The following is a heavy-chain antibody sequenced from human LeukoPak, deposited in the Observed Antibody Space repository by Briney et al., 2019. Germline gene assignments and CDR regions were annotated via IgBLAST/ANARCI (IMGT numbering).Heavy chain of an antibody. Sequence: GGSLRLSCAASGFTFSSYSMNWVRQAPGKGLEWVSSISSSSSYIYYADSVKGRFTISRDNAKNSLYLQMNSLRAEDTAVYYCATFIYYYDSSGYGGDDAFDIWGQGTMVTVSS. CDR2: ISSSSSYI. D-gene: IGHD3-22*01. CDR1: GFTFSSYS. V-gene: IGHV3-21*01. J-gene: IGHJ3*02. CDR3: ATFIYYYDSSGYGGDDAFDI.